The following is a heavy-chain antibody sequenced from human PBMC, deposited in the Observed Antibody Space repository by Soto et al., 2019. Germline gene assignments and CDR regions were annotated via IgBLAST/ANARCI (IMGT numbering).Heavy chain of an antibody. CDR3: PWLHYGEVLREEL. CDR1: GSNIIDYD. V-gene: IGHV1-8*02. J-gene: IGHJ4*02. CDR2: MNPGNGAG. Sequence: ASVKVSCKASGSNIIDYDITWVRQATGQGLDWMGWMNPGNGAGVYAQTFQDSLTMTADMSASPMFLELSSLRSDDTAIYFCPWLHYGEVLREELWRQGTLVTVAP. D-gene: IGHD4-17*01.